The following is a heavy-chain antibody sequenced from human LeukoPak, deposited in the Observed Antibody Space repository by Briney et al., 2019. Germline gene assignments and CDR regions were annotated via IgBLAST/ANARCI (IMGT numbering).Heavy chain of an antibody. CDR1: GFTFSSSA. Sequence: PGKSLRLSCAASGFTFSSSAMHWVRQAPGKGLEWVAFISYDGSNKYYADSVKGRFTISRDNSKNTLYLQMNSLRAEDTAVYYCARRGGVTILGVDQNWFDPWGQGTLVTVSS. D-gene: IGHD3-3*01. CDR2: ISYDGSNK. J-gene: IGHJ5*02. V-gene: IGHV3-30-3*01. CDR3: ARRGGVTILGVDQNWFDP.